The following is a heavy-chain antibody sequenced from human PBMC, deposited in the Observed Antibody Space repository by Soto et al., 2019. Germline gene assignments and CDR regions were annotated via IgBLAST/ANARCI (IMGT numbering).Heavy chain of an antibody. Sequence: GGALRLSSAASGFTFSIFGMHWVRQAPGKGLEWVAVIWSDGRDKYYGDTVKGRFTISRDNSKNTWHLQMNSLRAEDTAVYYCSRVGGLLSRYEYGVDVWGQGTAVTVSS. CDR1: GFTFSIFG. V-gene: IGHV3-33*08. CDR3: SRVGGLLSRYEYGVDV. CDR2: IWSDGRDK. J-gene: IGHJ6*02. D-gene: IGHD1-20*01.